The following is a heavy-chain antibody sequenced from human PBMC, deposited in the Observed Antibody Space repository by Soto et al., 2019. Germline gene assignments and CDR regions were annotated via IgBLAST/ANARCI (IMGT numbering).Heavy chain of an antibody. CDR2: TGNKANTYTT. CDR3: ASPIPGPGLAVAGTHY. D-gene: IGHD6-19*01. J-gene: IGHJ4*02. V-gene: IGHV3-72*01. Sequence: EVQLVESGGGLVQPGGSLRLSCAASGFTFSDHYMDWVRQAPGKGLEWVGRTGNKANTYTTEYAASVKGRFTMSRDDSKNSLYLQMNSLKTEDTAVYYCASPIPGPGLAVAGTHYWGQGTLVTVSS. CDR1: GFTFSDHY.